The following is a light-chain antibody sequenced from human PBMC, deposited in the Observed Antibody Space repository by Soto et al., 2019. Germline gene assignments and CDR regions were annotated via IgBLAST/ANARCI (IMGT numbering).Light chain of an antibody. Sequence: EIVLTQSPATLSLSRGERATISYRASQSVSSYLAWYQQKPGQAPRLLIYDASNRATGIPARFSGSGSGTDFTVTISSLEPEDFAVYYCQQRSNWPPSVTFGGGTKVEIK. CDR3: QQRSNWPPSVT. CDR1: QSVSSY. CDR2: DAS. V-gene: IGKV3-11*01. J-gene: IGKJ4*01.